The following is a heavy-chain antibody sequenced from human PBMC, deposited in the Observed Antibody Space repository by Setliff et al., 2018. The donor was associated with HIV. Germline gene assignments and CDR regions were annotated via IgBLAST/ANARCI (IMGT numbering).Heavy chain of an antibody. J-gene: IGHJ5*02. D-gene: IGHD3-22*01. Sequence: SETLSLTCAVYGGSFTSYYWTWIRQAPGKDLEWIGEINHNGGTNYNPSLKSRVTISIDTSKNQFSLNLTSVTAADTAVYYCASRVYYYDSNNFLREEGFDPWGQGTLVTVSS. CDR1: GGSFTSYY. V-gene: IGHV4-34*01. CDR3: ASRVYYYDSNNFLREEGFDP. CDR2: INHNGGT.